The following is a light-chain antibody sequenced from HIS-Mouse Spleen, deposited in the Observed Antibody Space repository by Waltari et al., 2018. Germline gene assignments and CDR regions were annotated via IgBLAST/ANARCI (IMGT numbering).Light chain of an antibody. CDR2: EVS. J-gene: IGLJ2*01. CDR1: SSDVGGYNY. Sequence: QSALTQPASVSGSPGQSITISCTGTSSDVGGYNYVSWYQQHPGKAPKLMIYEVSNRPSGVSMRFSCAKTVDTASLTSSGRQAEEMTVYYCSAYTSSSTVIFGEVAKRTVL. V-gene: IGLV2-14*01. CDR3: SAYTSSSTVI.